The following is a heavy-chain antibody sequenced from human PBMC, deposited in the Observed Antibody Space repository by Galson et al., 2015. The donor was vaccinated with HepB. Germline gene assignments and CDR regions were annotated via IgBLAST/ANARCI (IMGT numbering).Heavy chain of an antibody. J-gene: IGHJ4*02. CDR1: GYTFTNYG. Sequence: SVKVFCKASGYTFTNYGISWVRQAPGQGLEWMGWISAYNGHTNYAQNLQGRVTMTTDTSTSTAYMELRSLRSDDTAVYYCARDYQWLVQGAFDYWGQGTLVTVSS. V-gene: IGHV1-18*04. CDR2: ISAYNGHT. D-gene: IGHD6-19*01. CDR3: ARDYQWLVQGAFDY.